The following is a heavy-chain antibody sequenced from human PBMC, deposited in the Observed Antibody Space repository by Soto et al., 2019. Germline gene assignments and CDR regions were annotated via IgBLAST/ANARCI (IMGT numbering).Heavy chain of an antibody. J-gene: IGHJ6*02. D-gene: IGHD6-19*01. CDR2: IYYSGST. V-gene: IGHV4-59*01. Sequence: KPSETLSLTCTVSGGSISSYYWSWIRQPPGKGLEWIGYIYYSGSTNYNPSLKSRVTISVDTSKNQFSLKLSSVTAADTAVYYCARALIAVAGTDYYYYGMDVWGQGTTVTVSS. CDR1: GGSISSYY. CDR3: ARALIAVAGTDYYYYGMDV.